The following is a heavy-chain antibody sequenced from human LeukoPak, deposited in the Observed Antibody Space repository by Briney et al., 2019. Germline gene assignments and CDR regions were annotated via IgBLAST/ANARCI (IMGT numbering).Heavy chain of an antibody. V-gene: IGHV1-2*02. CDR2: INPNSGGT. J-gene: IGHJ4*02. CDR3: ARGYCGGDCYSRPPYFDY. D-gene: IGHD2-21*02. Sequence: ASVKVSCKASGYTFTGYYMHWVRQAPGQGLERMGWINPNSGGTNYAQKFQGRVTMTRDTSISTAYMELSSLRSEDTAVYYCARGYCGGDCYSRPPYFDYWGQGTLVTVSS. CDR1: GYTFTGYY.